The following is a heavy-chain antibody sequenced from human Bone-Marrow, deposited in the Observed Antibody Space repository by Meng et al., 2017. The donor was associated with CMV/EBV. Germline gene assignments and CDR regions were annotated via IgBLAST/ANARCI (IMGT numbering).Heavy chain of an antibody. Sequence: SLKISCAASGFTFDDYAMHWVRQAPGKGLEWVSGISWNSGSIGYADSVKGRFTISRDNAKNSLYLQMNSLRAEDTAVYYCARFVRFLEWLPSSGPYGMDVWGQGTTVTVSS. CDR2: ISWNSGSI. D-gene: IGHD3-3*01. J-gene: IGHJ6*02. CDR1: GFTFDDYA. V-gene: IGHV3-9*01. CDR3: ARFVRFLEWLPSSGPYGMDV.